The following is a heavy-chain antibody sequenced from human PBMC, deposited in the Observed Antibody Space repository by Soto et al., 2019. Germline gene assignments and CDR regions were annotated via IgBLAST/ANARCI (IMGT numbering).Heavy chain of an antibody. D-gene: IGHD3-3*01. CDR3: GRDLIRDYDFWSGYYPHYYYGMDV. CDR2: ISSSSSYI. J-gene: IGHJ6*02. V-gene: IGHV3-21*01. CDR1: GFTFSSYS. Sequence: EVQLVESGGGLVKPGGSLRLSCAASGFTFSSYSMNWVRQAPGKGLEWVSSISSSSSYIYYADSVKGRFTISRDNAKNSLYLQMNSLRAEDTAVYYCGRDLIRDYDFWSGYYPHYYYGMDVWGQGTTVTVSS.